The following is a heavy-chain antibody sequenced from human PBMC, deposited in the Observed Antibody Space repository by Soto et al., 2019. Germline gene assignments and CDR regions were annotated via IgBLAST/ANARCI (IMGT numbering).Heavy chain of an antibody. CDR1: GFSFSSYD. J-gene: IGHJ4*02. D-gene: IGHD7-27*01. Sequence: EVWLVESGGGLVQPGGSLRLSCAAYGFSFSSYDFHCVRQVPGKGLEWVSSIGKAGDTYYLASVRGRFTLFRENAKNSLYLQMNSLRDGDTAVYYCARGALGFDYWGQGTLVTVSS. V-gene: IGHV3-13*01. CDR2: IGKAGDT. CDR3: ARGALGFDY.